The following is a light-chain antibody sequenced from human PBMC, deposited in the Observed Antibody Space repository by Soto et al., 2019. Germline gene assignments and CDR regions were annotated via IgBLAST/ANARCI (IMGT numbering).Light chain of an antibody. CDR2: KAS. CDR1: QSISSW. V-gene: IGKV1-5*03. Sequence: DIQMTQSPSTLSASVGDRVTITCRASQSISSWLAWYQQRPGKAPKLLIYKASSLQSGVPSRFSGSGSGTEFTLTITSLQPDDFATYYCQQYNNYWTFDQGTKVENK. J-gene: IGKJ1*01. CDR3: QQYNNYWT.